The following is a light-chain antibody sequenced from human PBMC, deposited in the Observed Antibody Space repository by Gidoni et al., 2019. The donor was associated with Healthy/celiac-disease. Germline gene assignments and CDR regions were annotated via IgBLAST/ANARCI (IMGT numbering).Light chain of an antibody. Sequence: QSALTHPASVSGSPGQSITISCTGTSSDVGGYNYVSWYQQHPAKAPKLLIFDVSDRPSGLSDRFTGSKSGNTASLTISGLQAEDEADYYCSSYTSSSTYVFGPGTKVTVL. CDR3: SSYTSSSTYV. V-gene: IGLV2-14*03. CDR1: SSDVGGYNY. J-gene: IGLJ1*01. CDR2: DVS.